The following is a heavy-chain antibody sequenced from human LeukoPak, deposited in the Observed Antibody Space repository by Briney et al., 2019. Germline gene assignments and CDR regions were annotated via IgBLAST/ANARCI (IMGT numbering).Heavy chain of an antibody. D-gene: IGHD1-26*01. Sequence: GGSLRLSCAASGFTFSDYYMGWIRQAPGKGLEWVSYITNNGRKIYYADSMKGRFTISRDNAKNSLYLQMNSLRAEDTAVYYCARVASPYYAPYDYWGQGTLVTVSS. CDR3: ARVASPYYAPYDY. CDR2: ITNNGRKI. J-gene: IGHJ4*02. V-gene: IGHV3-11*04. CDR1: GFTFSDYY.